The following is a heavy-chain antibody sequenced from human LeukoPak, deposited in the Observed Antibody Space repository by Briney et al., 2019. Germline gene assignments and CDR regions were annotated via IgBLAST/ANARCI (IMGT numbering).Heavy chain of an antibody. Sequence: SVKVSCKTSGYSFNSHHVHWVRQAPGQGLEWMGGIIPIFGTANYAQKFQGRVTITADESTSTAYMELSSLRSEDTAVYYCARDREEKGKIVVVPADLSDYYYGMDVWGQGTTVTVSS. D-gene: IGHD2-2*01. V-gene: IGHV1-69*13. CDR2: IIPIFGTA. CDR1: GYSFNSHH. J-gene: IGHJ6*02. CDR3: ARDREEKGKIVVVPADLSDYYYGMDV.